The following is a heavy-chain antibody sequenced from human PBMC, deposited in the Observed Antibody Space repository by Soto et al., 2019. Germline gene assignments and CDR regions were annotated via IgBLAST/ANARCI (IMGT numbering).Heavy chain of an antibody. D-gene: IGHD3-22*01. J-gene: IGHJ1*01. Sequence: EVQLLESGGGLVQPGGSLRLFCAASGFTFSSYTLSWVRQAPGKGLEWVSSISTSGDTTSYADSVKGQFTISRDNSKNTLFLQMNSLRAEDTAVYYCRGVYDSSGVYFHHWGQGTLVTVSS. CDR3: RGVYDSSGVYFHH. CDR2: ISTSGDTT. V-gene: IGHV3-23*01. CDR1: GFTFSSYT.